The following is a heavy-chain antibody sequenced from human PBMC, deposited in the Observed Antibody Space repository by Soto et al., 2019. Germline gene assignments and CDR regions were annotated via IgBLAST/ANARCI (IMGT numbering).Heavy chain of an antibody. D-gene: IGHD3-22*01. CDR3: VRATYFSDSSGYTRCLDY. CDR2: SRDKPQGYST. J-gene: IGHJ4*02. V-gene: IGHV3-72*01. Sequence: GSLRLSCAGYGFTLSDHYIDWVRQAPGKGLEWVGRSRDKPQGYSTTYAASVKGRFTASRDESRNSAYLQMNSLKTEDTAVYYCVRATYFSDSSGYTRCLDYWGQGTLVTVSS. CDR1: GFTLSDHY.